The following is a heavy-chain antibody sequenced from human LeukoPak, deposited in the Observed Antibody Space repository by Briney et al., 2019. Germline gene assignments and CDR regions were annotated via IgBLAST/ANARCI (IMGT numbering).Heavy chain of an antibody. Sequence: GGSLRLSCTVSGFTFGDYAMSWVRQAPGKGLEWVSSISSSSSYIYYADSVKGRFTISRDNAKNSLYLQMNSLRAEDTAVYSCARGVGYCSSTSCYNFLDYWGQGTLVTVSS. CDR2: ISSSSSYI. D-gene: IGHD2-2*02. CDR1: GFTFGDYA. CDR3: ARGVGYCSSTSCYNFLDY. V-gene: IGHV3-21*01. J-gene: IGHJ4*02.